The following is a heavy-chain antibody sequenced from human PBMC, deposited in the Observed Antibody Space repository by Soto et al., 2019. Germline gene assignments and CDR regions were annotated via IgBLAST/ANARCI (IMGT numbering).Heavy chain of an antibody. CDR1: GDSISTSSCYY. CDR3: ARDPTSLGRFDP. Sequence: SETLSLTCTVSGDSISTSSCYYWGWLRQPPGKGLEWIGYIYYSGSTNYNPSLKSRVTISVDTSKNQFSLKLSSVTAADTAVYYCARDPTSLGRFDPWGQGTLVTVSS. V-gene: IGHV4-61*01. J-gene: IGHJ5*02. D-gene: IGHD3-3*02. CDR2: IYYSGST.